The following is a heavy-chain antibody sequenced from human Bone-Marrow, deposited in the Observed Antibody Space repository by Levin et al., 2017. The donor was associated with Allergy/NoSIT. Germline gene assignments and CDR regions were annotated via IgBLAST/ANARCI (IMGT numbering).Heavy chain of an antibody. J-gene: IGHJ4*02. D-gene: IGHD2-15*01. CDR1: GFTFSRHW. CDR3: ALASYCGSGICDGQAIDY. Sequence: GESLKISCGASGFTFSRHWMHWVRQAPGKGLVWVSQISYDGNNTTYADSAKGRFTISRDNSKNTLYLQVNSLRAEDTAVYYCALASYCGSGICDGQAIDYWGQGTLVTVSS. V-gene: IGHV3-74*01. CDR2: ISYDGNNT.